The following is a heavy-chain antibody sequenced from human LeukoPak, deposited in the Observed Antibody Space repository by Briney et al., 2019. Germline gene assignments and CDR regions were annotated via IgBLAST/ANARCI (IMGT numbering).Heavy chain of an antibody. D-gene: IGHD3/OR15-3a*01. CDR2: IYYSGNT. V-gene: IGHV4-39*01. CDR1: GVSISSSNSY. Sequence: NPSETLSLTCTVSGVSISSSNSYWSWIRQPPGKGLEWIGSIYYSGNTYYNASLKSQVSISIDTSKNQFSLKLTSVTAADTAVYYCARQTGSGLFILPGGQGTLVTVSS. CDR3: ARQTGSGLFILP. J-gene: IGHJ4*02.